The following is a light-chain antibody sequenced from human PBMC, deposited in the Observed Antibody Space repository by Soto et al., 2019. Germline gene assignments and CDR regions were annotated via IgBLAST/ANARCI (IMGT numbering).Light chain of an antibody. J-gene: IGKJ4*01. CDR1: QSVSSSY. Sequence: EIVLTQSPGTLSLSPGERATLSCRASQSVSSSYLAWYQQKPGQAPRLLIYGASNRATGIPDRFSGSGSGTDFTLTISRLEPEDFAVDDCQQYGSPLTFGGGTKVDIK. V-gene: IGKV3-20*01. CDR2: GAS. CDR3: QQYGSPLT.